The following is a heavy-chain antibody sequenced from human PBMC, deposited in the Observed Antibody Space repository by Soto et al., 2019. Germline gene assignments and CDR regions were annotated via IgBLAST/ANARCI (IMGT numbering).Heavy chain of an antibody. Sequence: SVKVSCKDSGGTFSSYAISWVRQAPGQGLEWMGGIIPIFGTANYARKFQGRVTITADESKSRAYMELSSLRSEDMAVYYCAIDLQDSSLDTGSDYWGQGTLVTVSS. CDR2: IIPIFGTA. D-gene: IGHD3-10*01. V-gene: IGHV1-69*13. J-gene: IGHJ4*02. CDR1: GGTFSSYA. CDR3: AIDLQDSSLDTGSDY.